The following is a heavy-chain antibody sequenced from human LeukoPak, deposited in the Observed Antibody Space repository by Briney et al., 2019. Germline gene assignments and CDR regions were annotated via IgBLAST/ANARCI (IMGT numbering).Heavy chain of an antibody. Sequence: SETLSLTCTVSGGSISSYYWSWIRQPAGKGLEWIGRIYTSGSTNYSPSLKSRVTMSVDTSKNQFSLKLSSVTAADTAVYYCARDWRTGTPYGMDVWGQGTTVTVSS. D-gene: IGHD2-15*01. CDR2: IYTSGST. CDR1: GGSISSYY. CDR3: ARDWRTGTPYGMDV. J-gene: IGHJ6*02. V-gene: IGHV4-4*07.